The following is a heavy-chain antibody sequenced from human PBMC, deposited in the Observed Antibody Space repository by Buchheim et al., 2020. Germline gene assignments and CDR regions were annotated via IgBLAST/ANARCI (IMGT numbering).Heavy chain of an antibody. Sequence: QVQLVQSGAEVKKPGASVKVSCKASGYTFTSYYMHWVRQAPGQGLEWMGIINPSGGSPSYAQKFQGRVTMTRDTSTSTVYMELSSLRSEDTAVYYCARDSYYYDSSGENYYYYMDVWGKGTT. CDR3: ARDSYYYDSSGENYYYYMDV. CDR2: INPSGGSP. V-gene: IGHV1-46*01. J-gene: IGHJ6*03. CDR1: GYTFTSYY. D-gene: IGHD3-22*01.